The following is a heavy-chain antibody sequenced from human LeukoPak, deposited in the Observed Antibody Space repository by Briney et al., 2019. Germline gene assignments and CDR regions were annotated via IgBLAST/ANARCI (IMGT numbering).Heavy chain of an antibody. CDR3: ARDPEPYYYDSSGKS. D-gene: IGHD3-22*01. CDR1: GGTFSSYA. V-gene: IGHV1-69*13. CDR2: IIPIFGTA. J-gene: IGHJ4*02. Sequence: XVKVSCKASGGTFSSYAISWVRQAPGQGLEWMGGIIPIFGTANYAQKLKGRVTITADESTSTAYMELSSLRSEDTAVYYCARDPEPYYYDSSGKSWGQGTLVTVSS.